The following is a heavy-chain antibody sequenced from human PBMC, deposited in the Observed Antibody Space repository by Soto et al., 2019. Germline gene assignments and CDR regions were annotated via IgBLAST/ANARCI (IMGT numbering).Heavy chain of an antibody. J-gene: IGHJ6*02. Sequence: QVQLQESGPGLVKPSETLSLTCTVSGGSITNYYCSWFRQPPGKGLEWIGYINYDGYSAYNLSLKRRVTQSMDASKTQFSLMLESMTATDTAENYCARHGFGPLHGLVDVWGPGTTVIVSS. CDR3: ARHGFGPLHGLVDV. V-gene: IGHV4-59*08. CDR2: INYDGYS. D-gene: IGHD3-10*01. CDR1: GGSITNYY.